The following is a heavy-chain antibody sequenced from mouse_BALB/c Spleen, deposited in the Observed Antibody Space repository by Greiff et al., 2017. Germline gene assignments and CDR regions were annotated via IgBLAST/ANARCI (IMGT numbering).Heavy chain of an antibody. V-gene: IGHV14-4*02. Sequence: VHVKQSGAELVRSGASVKLSCTASGFNIKDYYMHWVKQRPEQGLEWIGWIDPENGDTEYAPKFQGKATMTADTSSNTAYLQLSSLTSEDTAVYYCNARGHEAAMDYWGQGTSVTVSS. CDR1: GFNIKDYY. CDR2: IDPENGDT. CDR3: NARGHEAAMDY. D-gene: IGHD3-1*01. J-gene: IGHJ4*01.